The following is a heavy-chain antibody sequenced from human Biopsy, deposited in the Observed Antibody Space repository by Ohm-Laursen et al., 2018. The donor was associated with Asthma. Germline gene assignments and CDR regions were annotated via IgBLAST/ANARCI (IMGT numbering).Heavy chain of an antibody. J-gene: IGHJ4*02. CDR2: INSVFGTT. D-gene: IGHD2-2*01. CDR1: GGTFNTYV. Sequence: ASSVKASCKSLGGTFNTYVIGWVRQAPGQGLEWMGGINSVFGTTTYPQKFQDRVTITADDSTSTVYMELSSLRSEDTAVYYCARKAGSCISKTCYSLDFWGQGTPVTVSS. CDR3: ARKAGSCISKTCYSLDF. V-gene: IGHV1-69*01.